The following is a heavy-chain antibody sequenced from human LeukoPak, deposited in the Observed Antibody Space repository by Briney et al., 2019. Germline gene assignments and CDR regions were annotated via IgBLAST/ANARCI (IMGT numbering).Heavy chain of an antibody. Sequence: SETLSLTCTVSGGSISSSSYYWGWIRQPPGKGLEWIGSICYSGSTYYNPSLKSRVTISVDTSKNQFSLKLSSVTAADTAVYYCARFLAAAGYNFDYWGQGTLVTVSS. CDR1: GGSISSSSYY. D-gene: IGHD6-13*01. J-gene: IGHJ4*02. V-gene: IGHV4-39*01. CDR2: ICYSGST. CDR3: ARFLAAAGYNFDY.